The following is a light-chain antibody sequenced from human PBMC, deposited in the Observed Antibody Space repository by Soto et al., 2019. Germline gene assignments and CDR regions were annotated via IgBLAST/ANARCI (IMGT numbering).Light chain of an antibody. V-gene: IGKV3-11*01. CDR2: DAS. CDR1: QSVSSY. CDR3: QQRSNWPRT. J-gene: IGKJ1*01. Sequence: EIVLTQSPATLSLSPGERATLSCRASQSVSSYLAWYQQKPGQAPRLLIYDASNRATGIPARFSGSGSGTDFTLTISSLETEDFAVDYCQQRSNWPRTFGQGPKVEI.